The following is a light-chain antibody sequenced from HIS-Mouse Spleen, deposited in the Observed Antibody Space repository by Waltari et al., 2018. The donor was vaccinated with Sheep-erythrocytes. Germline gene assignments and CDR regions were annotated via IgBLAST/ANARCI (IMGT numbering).Light chain of an antibody. CDR1: QSISSW. V-gene: IGKV1-5*03. Sequence: DIQMTQSPSTLSASVGDRVTIPCRASQSISSWLAWYQQKPGKAPKLLIYKASSLESGVPSRFSGSGSGTEFTLTISSLQPDDFATYYCQQYNSSLTFGPGTKVDIK. CDR2: KAS. CDR3: QQYNSSLT. J-gene: IGKJ3*01.